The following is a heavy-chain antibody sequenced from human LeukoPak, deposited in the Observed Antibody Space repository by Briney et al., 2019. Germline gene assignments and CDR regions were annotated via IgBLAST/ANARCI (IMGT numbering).Heavy chain of an antibody. Sequence: ASVKVSCKASGYTFTSYYMHWVRQAPGQGLEWMGIINPSGGSTSYAQKFQGRVTMTRDTSTSTVYMELSSLRSEDTAVYYCARGDIVVVPAAIQGDYWGQGTLVTVSS. J-gene: IGHJ4*02. V-gene: IGHV1-46*01. CDR1: GYTFTSYY. CDR3: ARGDIVVVPAAIQGDY. D-gene: IGHD2-2*02. CDR2: INPSGGST.